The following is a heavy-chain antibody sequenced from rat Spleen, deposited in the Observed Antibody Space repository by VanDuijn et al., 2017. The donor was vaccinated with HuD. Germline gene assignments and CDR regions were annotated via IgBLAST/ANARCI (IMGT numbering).Heavy chain of an antibody. D-gene: IGHD1-10*01. V-gene: IGHV5-29*01. CDR3: ASPITTY. CDR1: GFTFSDYD. J-gene: IGHJ2*01. Sequence: EVQLVESGGGLVQPGRSLKLSCAASGFTFSDYDMAWVRQAPTKGLEWVATISYDGSSTYYRDSVKGRFTISRDNAKSTLYLQMDSLRSEDTATYYCASPITTYWGQGVMVTVSS. CDR2: ISYDGSST.